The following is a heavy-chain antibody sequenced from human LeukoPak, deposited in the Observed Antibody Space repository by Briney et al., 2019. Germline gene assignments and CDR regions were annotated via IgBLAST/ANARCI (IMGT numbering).Heavy chain of an antibody. Sequence: GGSLRLSCAASGFTFSSYAMRWVRQAPGKGLEWVSAISGSGGSTYYADSVKGRFTISRDNSKNTLYLQMNSLRAEDTAVYYCAIFEGAGGAFDIWGQGTMVTVSS. V-gene: IGHV3-23*01. CDR2: ISGSGGST. D-gene: IGHD3-16*01. CDR1: GFTFSSYA. CDR3: AIFEGAGGAFDI. J-gene: IGHJ3*02.